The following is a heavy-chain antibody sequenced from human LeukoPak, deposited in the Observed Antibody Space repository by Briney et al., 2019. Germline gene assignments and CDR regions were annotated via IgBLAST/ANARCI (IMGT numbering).Heavy chain of an antibody. CDR2: IKQDGSEK. Sequence: GGSLRLSCAASGFTFSNYWVNWVRQAPGKGLEWVANIKQDGSEKYYVDSMKGRFTISRDNAKNSLYLQMSSLRVEDTAVYYCARARGAPVGGFDIWGQGTMVTVSS. D-gene: IGHD1-26*01. CDR3: ARARGAPVGGFDI. CDR1: GFTFSNYW. J-gene: IGHJ3*02. V-gene: IGHV3-7*01.